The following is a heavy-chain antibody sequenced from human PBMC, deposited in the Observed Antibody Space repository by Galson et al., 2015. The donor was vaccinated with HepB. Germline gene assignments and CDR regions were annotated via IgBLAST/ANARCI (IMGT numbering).Heavy chain of an antibody. Sequence: SLRLSCAASGFTVSSNYMSWVRQAPGKGLEWVSVIYIGGSTYYADSVKGRFTVSRDNSKNTVFLQMNSLRAEDTAVYYCARGGGFPHAFDIWGQGTMVTVSS. CDR3: ARGGGFPHAFDI. CDR2: IYIGGST. V-gene: IGHV3-66*02. CDR1: GFTVSSNY. D-gene: IGHD4-23*01. J-gene: IGHJ3*02.